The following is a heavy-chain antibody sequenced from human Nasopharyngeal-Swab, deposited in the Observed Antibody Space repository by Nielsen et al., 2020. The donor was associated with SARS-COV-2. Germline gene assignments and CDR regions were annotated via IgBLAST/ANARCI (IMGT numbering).Heavy chain of an antibody. CDR1: GFDLTKYA. CDR3: ARDGTSYDLVY. V-gene: IGHV7-4-1*02. J-gene: IGHJ4*02. D-gene: IGHD1-1*01. Sequence: ASVQVSCKTSGFDLTKYALNWVRQAPAQGLEWMGWINTENGNPTYAQGFTGRFVFSLDTAVSTAYLHITSLKSEDTRVYYCARDGTSYDLVYWGQGTLVTVSS. CDR2: INTENGNP.